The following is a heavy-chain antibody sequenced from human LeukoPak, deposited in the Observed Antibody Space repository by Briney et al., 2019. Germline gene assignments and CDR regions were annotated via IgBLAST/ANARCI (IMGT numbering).Heavy chain of an antibody. J-gene: IGHJ4*02. Sequence: GGSLRLSCAASGFTFISYSMNWVRQAPGKGLEWVSYISSSSSTIYYADSVKGRFTISRDNAKNSLYLQMNSLRAEDTAVYYCARDLEYQLSDYWGQGTLVTVSS. D-gene: IGHD2-2*01. CDR1: GFTFISYS. CDR2: ISSSSSTI. CDR3: ARDLEYQLSDY. V-gene: IGHV3-48*01.